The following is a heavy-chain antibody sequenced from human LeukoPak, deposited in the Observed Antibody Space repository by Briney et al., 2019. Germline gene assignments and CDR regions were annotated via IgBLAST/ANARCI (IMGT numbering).Heavy chain of an antibody. D-gene: IGHD3-10*01. J-gene: IGHJ5*02. V-gene: IGHV3-23*01. CDR1: GFTFSSYA. CDR2: ISGSGGST. CDR3: ARGSMVRGVISDNWFDP. Sequence: PGGSLRLSCAASGFTFSSYAMSWVRQAPGKGLEWVSAISGSGGSTYYADSVKGRFTISRDNSKNTLYLQMNSLRAEDTAVYYCARGSMVRGVISDNWFDPWGQGTLVTVSS.